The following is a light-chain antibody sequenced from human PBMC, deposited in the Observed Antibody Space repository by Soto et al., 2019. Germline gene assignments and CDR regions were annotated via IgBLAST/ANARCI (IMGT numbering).Light chain of an antibody. CDR1: QSVSSY. CDR3: QQRSNWPPIT. Sequence: DIVCTQSPATLSLSPGESATLSCRASQSVSSYLAWYQQKPGQAPRLLIYDASNRATGIPARFSGSGSGTDFTLTISSLEPEDFAVYYCQQRSNWPPITFGQGTRLEIK. CDR2: DAS. J-gene: IGKJ5*01. V-gene: IGKV3-11*01.